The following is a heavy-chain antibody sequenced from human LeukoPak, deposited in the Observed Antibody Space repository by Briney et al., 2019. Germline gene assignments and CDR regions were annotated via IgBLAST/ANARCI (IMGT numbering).Heavy chain of an antibody. Sequence: ASVKVSCEASGYTFTSYGISWVRQAPGQGLEWMGWINAGNGNTKYSQKFQGRVTITRDTSASTAYMELSSLRSEDTAVYYCARDGDDILTGFYYYYGMDVWGQGTTVTVSS. CDR3: ARDGDDILTGFYYYYGMDV. CDR2: INAGNGNT. D-gene: IGHD3-9*01. V-gene: IGHV1-3*01. CDR1: GYTFTSYG. J-gene: IGHJ6*02.